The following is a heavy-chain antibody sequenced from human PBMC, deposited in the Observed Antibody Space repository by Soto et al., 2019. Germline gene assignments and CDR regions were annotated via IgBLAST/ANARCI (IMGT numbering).Heavy chain of an antibody. D-gene: IGHD2-2*01. J-gene: IGHJ6*02. Sequence: QVPLQESGPGLVKPSQTLSLTCTVSGGSISSGGYYWSWVRQHPGKGLEWIGYIHYSGSTYYNPSLKSRVTISPDTSQNHNAPTLCSVAAADTAAYYGATDEYFKRNDYYSDLDVVGQG. CDR3: ATDEYFKRNDYYSDLDV. CDR2: IHYSGST. V-gene: IGHV4-31*03. CDR1: GGSISSGGYY.